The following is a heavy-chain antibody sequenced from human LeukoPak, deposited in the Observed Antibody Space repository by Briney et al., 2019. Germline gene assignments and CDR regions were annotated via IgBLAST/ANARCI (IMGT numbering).Heavy chain of an antibody. Sequence: GGSLRLSCAASGFTFNYAWMNWVRQAPGKGLEWVSRIKSKTSGGTTDYAAPVKGRFTISRDQSKNKLYMQMDSLKSEDTGVYFCTGITSDNYYEFGHWGQGTLVTVSS. CDR2: IKSKTSGGTT. D-gene: IGHD1-26*01. CDR3: TGITSDNYYEFGH. V-gene: IGHV3-15*01. J-gene: IGHJ5*02. CDR1: GFTFNYAW.